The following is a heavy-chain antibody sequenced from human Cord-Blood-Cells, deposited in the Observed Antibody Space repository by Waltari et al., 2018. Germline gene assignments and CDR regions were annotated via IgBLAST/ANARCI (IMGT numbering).Heavy chain of an antibody. CDR3: ARSGSGWYFDY. D-gene: IGHD6-19*01. J-gene: IGHJ4*02. Sequence: QVQLQESGPGLVKPSETLSLTCTVSGGSVSSGSYYWSRIRQPPGKGLEWIGYIYYSGSTNYNPSLKSRVTISVDTSKNQFSLKLSSVTAADTAVYYCARSGSGWYFDYWGQGTLVTVSS. V-gene: IGHV4-61*01. CDR1: GGSVSSGSYY. CDR2: IYYSGST.